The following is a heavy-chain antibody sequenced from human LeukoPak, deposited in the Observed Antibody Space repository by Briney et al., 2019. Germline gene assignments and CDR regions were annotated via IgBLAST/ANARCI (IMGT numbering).Heavy chain of an antibody. Sequence: GGSLRLSCAASGFTFSSYWMNWVRQAPGKGLEWVSAISNNGGYTYCADSVQGRFTISRDNSKSTLCLQMNSLRAEDTAVYYCAKQLGYCSDGSCYFPYWGQGTLVTVSS. J-gene: IGHJ4*02. D-gene: IGHD2-15*01. CDR3: AKQLGYCSDGSCYFPY. CDR1: GFTFSSYW. CDR2: ISNNGGYT. V-gene: IGHV3-23*01.